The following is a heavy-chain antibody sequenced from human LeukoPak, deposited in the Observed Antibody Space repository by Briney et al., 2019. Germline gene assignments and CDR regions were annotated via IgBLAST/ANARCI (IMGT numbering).Heavy chain of an antibody. J-gene: IGHJ4*02. CDR3: ARSHWGSRGDFDY. CDR2: IIPIFGTA. D-gene: IGHD7-27*01. V-gene: IGHV1-69*05. Sequence: SVKVSCKASGYTFTSYGISWVRQAPGQGLEWMGRIIPIFGTANYAQKFQGRVTITTDESTSTAYMELSSLRSEDTAVYYCARSHWGSRGDFDYWGQGTLVTVSS. CDR1: GYTFTSYG.